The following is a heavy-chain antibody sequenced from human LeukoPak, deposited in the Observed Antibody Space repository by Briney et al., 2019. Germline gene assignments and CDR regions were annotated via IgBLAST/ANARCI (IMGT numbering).Heavy chain of an antibody. CDR1: GFTVSSNY. CDR3: ARDLGSPAGVDY. D-gene: IGHD1-26*01. Sequence: GGSLRLSCAASGFTVSSNYMSWVRQAPGKGLEWVSVIYSGGSTYYADSVKGRFTISRDNSKNTLYLQMNSLRAEDTAVYYRARDLGSPAGVDYWGQGTLVTVSS. V-gene: IGHV3-66*02. CDR2: IYSGGST. J-gene: IGHJ4*02.